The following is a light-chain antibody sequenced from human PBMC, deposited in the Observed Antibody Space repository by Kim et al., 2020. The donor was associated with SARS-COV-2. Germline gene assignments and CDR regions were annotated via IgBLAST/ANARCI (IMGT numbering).Light chain of an antibody. CDR1: NSNIGADYD. J-gene: IGLJ3*02. Sequence: QSVLTQPPSVSAAPGQGVTISCTGTNSNIGADYDVHWYQQLPGKAPRLLIYGNTNRPSGVPDRLSGSKSGTSAALAITGLQPGDEADYYCLSYDTILGGSVFGGGTQRTVL. V-gene: IGLV1-40*01. CDR3: LSYDTILGGSV. CDR2: GNT.